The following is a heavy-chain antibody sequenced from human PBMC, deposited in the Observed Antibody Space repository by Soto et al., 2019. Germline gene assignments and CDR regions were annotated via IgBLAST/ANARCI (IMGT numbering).Heavy chain of an antibody. CDR3: AIDSLYGSGSYYERLPPYGIDV. V-gene: IGHV4-30-4*01. Sequence: SETPFLNCTVSGGPISSGDFYWGWIRQPPGKGLEWIGYIYCSGSTYYHPSPKSRVTITVDTSKNQFSLKLGSVSAADTAVYYCAIDSLYGSGSYYERLPPYGIDVWGQGTTVTVSS. CDR2: IYCSGST. CDR1: GGPISSGDFY. D-gene: IGHD3-10*01. J-gene: IGHJ6*02.